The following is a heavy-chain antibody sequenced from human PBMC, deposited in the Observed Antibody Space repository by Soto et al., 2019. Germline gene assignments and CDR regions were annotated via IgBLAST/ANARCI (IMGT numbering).Heavy chain of an antibody. V-gene: IGHV3-74*01. D-gene: IGHD4-17*01. J-gene: IGHJ4*02. Sequence: HPGGSLRLSCAASGFTFRTYWMHWVRQAPGKGLVWVSRISSDGGNTNYADSVKGRFTVSRDNAKNTLYLQMNSLRAEDTAVYYCAKDRRLFPAVTYVFDYWGQGTLVTVSS. CDR3: AKDRRLFPAVTYVFDY. CDR2: ISSDGGNT. CDR1: GFTFRTYW.